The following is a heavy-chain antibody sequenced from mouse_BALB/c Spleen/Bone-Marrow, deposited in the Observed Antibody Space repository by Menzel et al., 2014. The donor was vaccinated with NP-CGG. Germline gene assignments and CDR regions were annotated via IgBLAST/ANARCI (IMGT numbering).Heavy chain of an antibody. J-gene: IGHJ3*01. CDR2: IWSGGST. Sequence: VQGVESGPGLVQPSQSLSITCTVSGFSLTSYGVHWVRQSPGKGLEWLGEIWSGGSTDYNSAFISKLNIHKDNTKSQVFFKMNSLQANDTAIYYCARNTYYGKPFAYWGQGTLFTISA. V-gene: IGHV2-2*02. CDR3: ARNTYYGKPFAY. CDR1: GFSLTSYG. D-gene: IGHD2-10*01.